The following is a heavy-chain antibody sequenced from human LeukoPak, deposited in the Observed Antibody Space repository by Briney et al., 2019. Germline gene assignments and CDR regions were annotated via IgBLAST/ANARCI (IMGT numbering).Heavy chain of an antibody. Sequence: GGSLRLSRAASGFTFSNHAMHWVRQAPGKGLEWVAVISYDGNNKDHADSVKGRFTISRDNSKNTLYLQMNSLRVEDTAVYYCAREGDYGMDVWGQGTTGTVSS. CDR2: ISYDGNNK. CDR3: AREGDYGMDV. J-gene: IGHJ6*02. CDR1: GFTFSNHA. V-gene: IGHV3-30-3*01.